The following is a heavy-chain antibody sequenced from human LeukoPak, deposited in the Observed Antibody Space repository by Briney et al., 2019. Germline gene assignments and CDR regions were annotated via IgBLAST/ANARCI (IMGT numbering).Heavy chain of an antibody. D-gene: IGHD4-17*01. Sequence: ASVKVSCKASGYTFTGYYMHWVRQAPGQGLKWMGWINPNSGGTNYAQKFQGRVTMTRDTSISTAYMELSRLRSDDTAVYYCARVLESTVTTGFDPWGQGTLVTVSS. CDR2: INPNSGGT. V-gene: IGHV1-2*02. CDR1: GYTFTGYY. J-gene: IGHJ5*02. CDR3: ARVLESTVTTGFDP.